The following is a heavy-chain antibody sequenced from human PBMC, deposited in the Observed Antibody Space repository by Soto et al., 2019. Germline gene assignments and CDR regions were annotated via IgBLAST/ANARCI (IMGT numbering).Heavy chain of an antibody. Sequence: ASVKVSCKASGYTFTSHYMHWVRQAPGQGLEWMGIINPNGGSTSYAQKFQGRVTMTRDTSTSTVYMELSSLRSEDTAVYYCARDPTTVTTALDYWGQGTLVTVSS. CDR2: INPNGGST. V-gene: IGHV1-46*01. CDR1: GYTFTSHY. CDR3: ARDPTTVTTALDY. D-gene: IGHD4-17*01. J-gene: IGHJ4*02.